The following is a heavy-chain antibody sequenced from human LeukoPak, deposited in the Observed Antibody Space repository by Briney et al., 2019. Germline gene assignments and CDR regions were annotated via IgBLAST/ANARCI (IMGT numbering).Heavy chain of an antibody. J-gene: IGHJ4*02. CDR2: ITSSSSYA. CDR3: AKGYGSGSFSPIDY. D-gene: IGHD3-10*01. V-gene: IGHV3-21*04. Sequence: GGSLRLSCEASGFTFSTYNMNWVRQAPGKRLEWVSSITSSSSYAFYADSVKGRFTISRDNSKNTLDLQMNSLTAEDTAVYYCAKGYGSGSFSPIDYWGQGTLVTVSS. CDR1: GFTFSTYN.